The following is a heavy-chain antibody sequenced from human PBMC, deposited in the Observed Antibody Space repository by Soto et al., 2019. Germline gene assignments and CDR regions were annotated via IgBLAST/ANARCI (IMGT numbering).Heavy chain of an antibody. Sequence: PSETLSLTCAVYGGSFSGYYWSWIRQPPGKGLEWIGEINHSGSTNYNPSLKSRVTISVDTSKHQFSLKLSSVTAADTAVYYCASVSSGWYRHWFDPWGQGTLVTVSS. J-gene: IGHJ5*02. D-gene: IGHD6-19*01. CDR1: GGSFSGYY. CDR3: ASVSSGWYRHWFDP. CDR2: INHSGST. V-gene: IGHV4-34*01.